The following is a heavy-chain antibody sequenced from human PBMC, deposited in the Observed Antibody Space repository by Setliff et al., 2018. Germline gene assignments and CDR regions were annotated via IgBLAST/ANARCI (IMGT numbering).Heavy chain of an antibody. CDR1: GYTFTRYG. CDR3: ARVNPTMITFGGVIVIWFDP. CDR2: ISAYNGNT. J-gene: IGHJ5*02. Sequence: GASVKVSCKASGYTFTRYGISWVRQAPGQGLEWMGWISAYNGNTNYAQKLQGRVTMTTDTSTSTAYMELRSLRSDDTAVYYCARVNPTMITFGGVIVIWFDPWGQGTLVTVS. V-gene: IGHV1-18*01. D-gene: IGHD3-16*02.